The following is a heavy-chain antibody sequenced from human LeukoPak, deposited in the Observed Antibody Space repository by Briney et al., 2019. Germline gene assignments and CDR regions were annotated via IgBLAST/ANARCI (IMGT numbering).Heavy chain of an antibody. Sequence: SVTVSCKASGGTFSSYAISWVRQAPGQGLEWMGGIIPIFGTANYAQKFQGRVKITADESTSTAYMELSSLRSEDTAVYYCARVEGGLLWFGEGTAFDIWGQGTMVTVSS. J-gene: IGHJ3*02. CDR2: IIPIFGTA. D-gene: IGHD3-10*01. CDR1: GGTFSSYA. V-gene: IGHV1-69*13. CDR3: ARVEGGLLWFGEGTAFDI.